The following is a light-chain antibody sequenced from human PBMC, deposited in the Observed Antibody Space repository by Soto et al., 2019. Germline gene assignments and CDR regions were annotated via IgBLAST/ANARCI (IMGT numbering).Light chain of an antibody. Sequence: IVMTHSPATLSVSPGEIATLSCRAIQSVSSNLAWYQHKPGQAPRLLIYGASTRATGIPARFSGSGSGKEFTLTISSLQSEDFAAYYCQQYNNWTPWTFGQGTKVDIK. CDR2: GAS. CDR1: QSVSSN. J-gene: IGKJ1*01. CDR3: QQYNNWTPWT. V-gene: IGKV3-15*01.